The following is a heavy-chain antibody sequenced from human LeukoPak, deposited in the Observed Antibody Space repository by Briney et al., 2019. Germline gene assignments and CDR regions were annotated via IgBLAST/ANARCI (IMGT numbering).Heavy chain of an antibody. CDR1: GGSISSYY. V-gene: IGHV4-59*01. Sequence: SETLSLTCTVSGGSISSYYWSWIRQPPGKGLKWIGYIYYSGSTNYNPSLKSRVTISVDTSKNQFSLKLSSVTAADTAVYYCARTGLWLGESHDDYWGQGTLVTVSS. CDR3: ARTGLWLGESHDDY. J-gene: IGHJ4*02. D-gene: IGHD3-10*01. CDR2: IYYSGST.